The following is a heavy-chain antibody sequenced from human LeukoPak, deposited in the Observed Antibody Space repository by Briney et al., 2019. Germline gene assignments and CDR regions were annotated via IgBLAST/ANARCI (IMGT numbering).Heavy chain of an antibody. CDR3: ARKLSTAVAGYNWIDP. V-gene: IGHV3-23*01. D-gene: IGHD6-13*01. J-gene: IGHJ5*02. CDR1: GFTFSSYA. Sequence: GGSLRLSCAASGFTFSSYAMSWVRQAPGKGLEWVSAISGSGGSTYYADSVKGRFTISRDNAKNSLYLQMESLRAEDTAVYYCARKLSTAVAGYNWIDPWGQGTLVTVSS. CDR2: ISGSGGST.